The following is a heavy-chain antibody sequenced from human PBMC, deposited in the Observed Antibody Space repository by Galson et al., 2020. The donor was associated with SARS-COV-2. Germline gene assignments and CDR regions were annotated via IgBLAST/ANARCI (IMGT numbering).Heavy chain of an antibody. J-gene: IGHJ4*02. D-gene: IGHD3-22*01. CDR3: ARVKEEYYDSSGYYLLFDN. CDR2: IYSSGTT. Sequence: ETSETLSLTCTVSGGSISSSGYYWGWIRQPPGKGLEWIGYIYSSGTTYYHPSLNSRVTISADTSRNQFSLRLSSVTAADTSVYYCARVKEEYYDSSGYYLLFDNWGQGTLVTVSS. CDR1: GGSISSSGYY. V-gene: IGHV4-39*01.